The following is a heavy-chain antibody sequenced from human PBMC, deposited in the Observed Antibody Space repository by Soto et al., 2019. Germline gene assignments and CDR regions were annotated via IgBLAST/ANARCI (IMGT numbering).Heavy chain of an antibody. CDR3: ARLTGGGSSWYGSFYYGMDV. D-gene: IGHD6-13*01. CDR1: GFTFSSYW. CDR2: IKQDGSEK. Sequence: PGGSLRLSCAASGFTFSSYWMSWVRQAPGKGLEWVANIKQDGSEKYYVDSVKGRFTISRDNAKNSLYLQMNSLRAEDTAVYYCARLTGGGSSWYGSFYYGMDVWGQGTTVTVSS. J-gene: IGHJ6*02. V-gene: IGHV3-7*01.